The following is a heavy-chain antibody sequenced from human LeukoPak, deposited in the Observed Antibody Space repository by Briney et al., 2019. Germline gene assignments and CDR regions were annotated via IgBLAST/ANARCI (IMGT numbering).Heavy chain of an antibody. CDR1: GYTFTANY. J-gene: IGHJ4*02. CDR2: MHVGNGNT. Sequence: ASVKVSCKASGYTFTANYLQWVRQAPGLGPEWLGWMHVGNGNTRYAPKYQGRVTFTRDTSINTAYMELSSLTSDDTAVYYCAREGSYCDGGDCYSFDFWGQGTLVTVSS. D-gene: IGHD2-21*02. CDR3: AREGSYCDGGDCYSFDF. V-gene: IGHV1-2*02.